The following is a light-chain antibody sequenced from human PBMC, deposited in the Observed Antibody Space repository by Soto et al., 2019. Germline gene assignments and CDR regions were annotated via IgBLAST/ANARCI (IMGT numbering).Light chain of an antibody. V-gene: IGLV6-57*01. CDR1: SGSIASNY. J-gene: IGLJ3*02. Sequence: NFMLTQPHSVTESPGKTVIISCTRSSGSIASNYVQWYQQRPGSSPTTVIYEDNQRPSGVPDRFSGSIDSSSNSASLTISGLETDDEADYYCQSYDATNQVFGAGTKLTVL. CDR2: EDN. CDR3: QSYDATNQV.